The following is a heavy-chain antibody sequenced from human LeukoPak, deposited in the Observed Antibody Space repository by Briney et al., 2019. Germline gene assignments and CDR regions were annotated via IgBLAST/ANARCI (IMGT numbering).Heavy chain of an antibody. J-gene: IGHJ4*02. Sequence: GGSLRLSCAPSGFTFSSNAISWVRQAPGKWLEWVSAISGSGGSTYYADSVKGRFTISRYNSKNTQYLQMNSLRAEDTAVYYCAKEIAPIDYGDFPGNDYWGQGTLVTVSS. CDR1: GFTFSSNA. V-gene: IGHV3-23*01. CDR3: AKEIAPIDYGDFPGNDY. CDR2: ISGSGGST. D-gene: IGHD4-17*01.